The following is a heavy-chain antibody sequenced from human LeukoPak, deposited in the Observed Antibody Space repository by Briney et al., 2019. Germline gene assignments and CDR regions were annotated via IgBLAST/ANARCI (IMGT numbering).Heavy chain of an antibody. J-gene: IGHJ6*02. D-gene: IGHD6-19*01. CDR3: ARDKSSHYYYYGMDV. CDR2: IYYSGST. CDR1: GGSINSYY. V-gene: IGHV4-59*01. Sequence: SGTLSLTCAVSGGSINSYYWSWIRQPPGKGLEWIGCIYYSGSTNYNPSLKSRVTISVDTSKNQFSLKLSSVTAADTAVYYCARDKSSHYYYYGMDVWGQGTTVTVSS.